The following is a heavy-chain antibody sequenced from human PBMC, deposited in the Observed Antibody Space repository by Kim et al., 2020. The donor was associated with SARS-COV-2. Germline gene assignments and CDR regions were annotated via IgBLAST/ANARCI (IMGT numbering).Heavy chain of an antibody. V-gene: IGHV3-48*03. J-gene: IGHJ5*02. CDR1: GFTFSSYE. CDR3: AREYYDFWSGSSGWFDP. D-gene: IGHD3-3*01. CDR2: ISSSGSTI. Sequence: GGSLRLSCAASGFTFSSYEMNWVRQAPGKGLEWVSYISSSGSTIYYADSVKGRLTISRDNAKNSLYLQMNSLRAEDTAVYYCAREYYDFWSGSSGWFDPWGQGTLVTVSS.